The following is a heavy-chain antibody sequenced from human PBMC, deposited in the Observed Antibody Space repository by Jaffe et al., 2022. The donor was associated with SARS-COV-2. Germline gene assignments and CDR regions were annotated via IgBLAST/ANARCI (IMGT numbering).Heavy chain of an antibody. CDR2: ISGSGVNT. CDR1: GFTFDSYA. CDR3: AKDRYGNAGRGAFGV. J-gene: IGHJ3*01. V-gene: IGHV3-23*01. Sequence: EVQLLESGGGLVQPGGSLRLSCAASGFTFDSYAMSWVRQAPGKGLAWVSTISGSGVNTYYADSVRDRFIISRDNSKNTLHLQLNSLTAEDTALYYCAKDRYGNAGRGAFGVWGQGTMVTVSS. D-gene: IGHD5-18*01.